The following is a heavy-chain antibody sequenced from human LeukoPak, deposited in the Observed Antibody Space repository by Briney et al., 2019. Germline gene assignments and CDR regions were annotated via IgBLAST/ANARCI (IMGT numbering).Heavy chain of an antibody. CDR2: ISWNSGSI. Sequence: GGSLRLSCAASGFTFDDYAMHWVRQAPGKGLEWVSGISWNSGSIGYADSVKGRFTISRDNAKNSLYLQMNSLRAEDTAVYYYARGNDYGDYAEDFDYWGQGTLVTVSS. CDR1: GFTFDDYA. J-gene: IGHJ4*02. D-gene: IGHD4-17*01. V-gene: IGHV3-9*01. CDR3: ARGNDYGDYAEDFDY.